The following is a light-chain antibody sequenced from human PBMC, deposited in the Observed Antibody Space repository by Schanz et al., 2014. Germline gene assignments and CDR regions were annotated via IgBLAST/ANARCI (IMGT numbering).Light chain of an antibody. Sequence: QSVLTQPRSVSGSPGQSVTISCTGTSSDVGGYNYVSWYQQHPGKAPKLMIYEGTKRPSGVSNRFSASKSGNTASLTISGLQAEDEADYYCCSYAGSSTIVVFGGGTKLTVL. V-gene: IGLV2-23*01. J-gene: IGLJ2*01. CDR3: CSYAGSSTIVV. CDR1: SSDVGGYNY. CDR2: EGT.